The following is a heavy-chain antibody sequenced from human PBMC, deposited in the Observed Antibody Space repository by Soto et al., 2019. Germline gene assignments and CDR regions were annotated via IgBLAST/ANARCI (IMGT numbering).Heavy chain of an antibody. D-gene: IGHD4-4*01. Sequence: PGGSLRLSCAASGFTFSNYAIHWVRQAPGKGLEWVAVISYDGSNKFYADSVKGRFTISRDNSKNTLYLQMNSLRADDTAVYYCARTLSSNYAGGTDYWGQGTLVTVSS. V-gene: IGHV3-30-3*01. CDR1: GFTFSNYA. CDR2: ISYDGSNK. J-gene: IGHJ4*02. CDR3: ARTLSSNYAGGTDY.